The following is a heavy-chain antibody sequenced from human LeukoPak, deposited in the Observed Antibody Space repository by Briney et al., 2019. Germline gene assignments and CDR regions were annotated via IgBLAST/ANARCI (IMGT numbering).Heavy chain of an antibody. D-gene: IGHD3-22*01. Sequence: SETLSLTCAVSGYSISSGYYWGWIRQPPGKGLEWIGSVYYSGTTYYNQSLKSRVTISVDTSKNQLSLKLTSVTAADTAVYYCTRHYYDSSGYYPWYFDYWGQGTLVAVSS. J-gene: IGHJ4*02. V-gene: IGHV4-38-2*01. CDR2: VYYSGTT. CDR1: GYSISSGYY. CDR3: TRHYYDSSGYYPWYFDY.